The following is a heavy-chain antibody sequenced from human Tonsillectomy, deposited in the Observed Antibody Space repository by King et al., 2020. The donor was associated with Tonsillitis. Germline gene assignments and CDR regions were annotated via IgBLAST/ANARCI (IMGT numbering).Heavy chain of an antibody. J-gene: IGHJ4*02. CDR3: VKAVGADCGNGGCSLDH. D-gene: IGHD2-21*01. CDR1: GFTFSNFG. Sequence: VQLVESGGGVVQPGGSLRLSCAASGFTFSNFGMHWVRQAPGKGLEWLAFIQFDGNVKYYEDSVKGRFTISRDNSKNTLYLQMNSLRPEDTAVYYCVKAVGADCGNGGCSLDHGGQGTLITVSS. CDR2: IQFDGNVK. V-gene: IGHV3-30*02.